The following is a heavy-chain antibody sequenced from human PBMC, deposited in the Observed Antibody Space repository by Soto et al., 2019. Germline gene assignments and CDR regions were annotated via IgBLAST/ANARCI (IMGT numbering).Heavy chain of an antibody. CDR1: GFTFSSYW. CDR2: IDTDGSST. D-gene: IGHD6-19*01. Sequence: EVQLVESGGGLVQPGGSLRLSCVVAGFTFSSYWMHWVRQAPGKGLVWVSRIDTDGSSTTYEDSVEGRFTISRDNAKNTLYLQMHSLRDEDTAVYFGVRGSNDWIGVDYGGQGTLATVSS. V-gene: IGHV3-74*01. CDR3: VRGSNDWIGVDY. J-gene: IGHJ4*02.